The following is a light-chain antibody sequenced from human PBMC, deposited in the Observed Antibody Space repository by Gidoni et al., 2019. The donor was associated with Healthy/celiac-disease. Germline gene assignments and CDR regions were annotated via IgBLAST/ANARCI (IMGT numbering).Light chain of an antibody. CDR2: RNN. V-gene: IGLV1-47*01. Sequence: QSVLTQPPYASGTPGQRVTISCSGSISNIGSNYVYWYQQLPGTAPKLLIYRNNQRPSGVPDRFSGSKPGTSASLAISGLRSEDEADYYCAAWDDSLSGVVFGGGTKLTVL. CDR1: ISNIGSNY. J-gene: IGLJ2*01. CDR3: AAWDDSLSGVV.